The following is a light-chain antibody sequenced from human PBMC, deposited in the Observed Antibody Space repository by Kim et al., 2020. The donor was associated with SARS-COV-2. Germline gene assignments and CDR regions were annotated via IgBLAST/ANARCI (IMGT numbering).Light chain of an antibody. V-gene: IGKV3-11*01. CDR2: DAS. CDR3: QQRSNWPQIT. CDR1: QSVSSY. Sequence: PGERATLSCRASQSVSSYLAWYQQKPGQAPRLLIYDASNRATGIPARFSGSGSGTDFTLTISSLEPEDFAVYYCQQRSNWPQITFGQGTRLEIK. J-gene: IGKJ5*01.